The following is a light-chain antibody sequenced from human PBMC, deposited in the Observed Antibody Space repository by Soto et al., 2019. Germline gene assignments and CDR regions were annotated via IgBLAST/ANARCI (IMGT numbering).Light chain of an antibody. V-gene: IGLV2-23*01. CDR2: EGI. CDR1: SSTVGGFNV. Sequence: TQPASASWSPGQSIAISCTGTSSTVGGFNVVSWYQQHPGKAPKVIIYEGIKRPSGVSNRFSGSNSGSTASLTISGLQAEEEADYYCCSYVGATTYVFGTGTKVTLL. J-gene: IGLJ1*01. CDR3: CSYVGATTYV.